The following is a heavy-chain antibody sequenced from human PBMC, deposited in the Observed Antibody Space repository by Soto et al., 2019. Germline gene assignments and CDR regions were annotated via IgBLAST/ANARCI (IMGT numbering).Heavy chain of an antibody. J-gene: IGHJ5*02. V-gene: IGHV3-33*01. D-gene: IGHD3-22*01. CDR2: IWYDGSNK. CDR3: ARDLLVHDSSGYYYAP. Sequence: QVQLVESGGGVVQPGRSLRLSCAASGFTFSSYGMHWVRQAPGKGLEWVAVIWYDGSNKYYADSVKGRFTISRDNSKNTLYLQMNSLRAEDTAVYYCARDLLVHDSSGYYYAPWGQGTLVTVSS. CDR1: GFTFSSYG.